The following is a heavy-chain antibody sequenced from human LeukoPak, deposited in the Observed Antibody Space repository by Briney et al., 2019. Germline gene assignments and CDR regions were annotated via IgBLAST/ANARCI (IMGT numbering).Heavy chain of an antibody. J-gene: IGHJ4*02. Sequence: PGGSLRLSCAASGFTFDDYAMHWVRQAPGKGLEWVSGISWNSGSIGYADSVKGRFTISTDNAKNSLYLQMNSLRAEDTALYYCAKDITNYDILTGYLTFDYWGQGTLVTVSS. CDR3: AKDITNYDILTGYLTFDY. V-gene: IGHV3-9*01. CDR1: GFTFDDYA. CDR2: ISWNSGSI. D-gene: IGHD3-9*01.